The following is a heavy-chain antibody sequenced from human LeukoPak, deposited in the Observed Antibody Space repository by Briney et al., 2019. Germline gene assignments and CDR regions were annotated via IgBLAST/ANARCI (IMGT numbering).Heavy chain of an antibody. D-gene: IGHD3-10*01. Sequence: GVSLRLSCAASGFTFSSYWMSWVRQGPGKGLEWVANIKQDGSEKYYVDSVKGRFTISRDNAKNSLYLQMNSLRAEDTAVYYCARVADYYGSGSYFSNWGQGTLVTVSS. V-gene: IGHV3-7*01. CDR2: IKQDGSEK. J-gene: IGHJ4*02. CDR3: ARVADYYGSGSYFSN. CDR1: GFTFSSYW.